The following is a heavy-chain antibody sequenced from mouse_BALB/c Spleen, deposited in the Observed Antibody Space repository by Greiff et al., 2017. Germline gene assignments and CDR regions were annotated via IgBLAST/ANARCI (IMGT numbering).Heavy chain of an antibody. CDR1: GYTFTSYW. CDR2: INPSNGRT. Sequence: QVQLKQPGAELVKPGASVKLSCKASGYTFTSYWMHWVKQRPGQGLEWIGEINPSNGRTNYNEKFKSKATLTVDKSSSTAYMQLSSLTSEDSAVYYCATGMITTGYAMDYWGQGTSVTVSS. CDR3: ATGMITTGYAMDY. D-gene: IGHD2-4*01. V-gene: IGHV1S81*02. J-gene: IGHJ4*01.